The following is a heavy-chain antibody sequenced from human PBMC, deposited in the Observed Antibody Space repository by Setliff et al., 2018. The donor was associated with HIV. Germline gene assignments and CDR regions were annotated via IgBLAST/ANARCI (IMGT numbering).Heavy chain of an antibody. J-gene: IGHJ4*02. CDR3: ARQGLTMNPGVPAPILYFFDY. Sequence: SETLSLTCTVSGGSISSSYYWGWIRLPPGKGLEWIGSMYYRGTTYNNPSLKSRVTFSADTSKNQFSLNLNSVTATDTAVYFCARQGLTMNPGVPAPILYFFDYWGQGILVTVSS. CDR2: MYYRGTT. V-gene: IGHV4-39*01. D-gene: IGHD3-22*01. CDR1: GGSISSSYY.